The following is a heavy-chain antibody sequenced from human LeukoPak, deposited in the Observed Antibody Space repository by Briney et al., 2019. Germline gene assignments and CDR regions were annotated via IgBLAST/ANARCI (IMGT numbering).Heavy chain of an antibody. Sequence: GGSLRLSCAASGFTFNRYRMHWVRQAPGKGLEWVAVISYDGRYQFYADSVKGRFTVSRDNSKNTLFLQMNSLRVEDTAVYHCARMMTDFDGSGHDIQRGAFDIWGQGTMVTVS. CDR3: ARMMTDFDGSGHDIQRGAFDI. J-gene: IGHJ3*02. V-gene: IGHV3-30*04. CDR2: ISYDGRYQ. CDR1: GFTFNRYR. D-gene: IGHD3-22*01.